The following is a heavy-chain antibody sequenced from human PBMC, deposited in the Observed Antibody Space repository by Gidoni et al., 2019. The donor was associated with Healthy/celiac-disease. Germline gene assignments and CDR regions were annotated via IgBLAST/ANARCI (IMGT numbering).Heavy chain of an antibody. D-gene: IGHD3-22*01. CDR2: INHSGST. J-gene: IGHJ2*01. CDR1: GGSFSGYY. CDR3: ARSSRYYDSSGYSYWYFDL. V-gene: IGHV4-34*01. Sequence: QVQLQQWGAGLLKPSETLSLTCAVYGGSFSGYYWSWIRQPPGKGLEWIGEINHSGSTNYNPSLKSRVTISVDTSKNQFSLKLSSVTAADTAVYYCARSSRYYDSSGYSYWYFDLWGRGTLVTVSS.